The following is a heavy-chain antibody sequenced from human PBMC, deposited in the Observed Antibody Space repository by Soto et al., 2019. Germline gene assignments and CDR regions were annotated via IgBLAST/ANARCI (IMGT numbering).Heavy chain of an antibody. J-gene: IGHJ6*02. CDR1: GGSFSGYY. Sequence: QVQLQQWGAGLLKPSETLSLTCAVYGGSFSGYYWSWIRQPPGKGLEWISYISSPGSTIHYADSVTGRFTISRDNAKNSLYLQMNSLRAEDTAVYYCARDTYSAFWSGHSSYYYGMDVWGQGTTVTVSS. CDR2: ISSPGSTI. D-gene: IGHD3-3*01. V-gene: IGHV3-11*04. CDR3: ARDTYSAFWSGHSSYYYGMDV.